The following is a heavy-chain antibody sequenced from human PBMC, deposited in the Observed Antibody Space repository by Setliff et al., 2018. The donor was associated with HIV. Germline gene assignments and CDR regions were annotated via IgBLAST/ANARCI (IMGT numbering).Heavy chain of an antibody. CDR1: GGSISSSY. CDR3: ARDHRPYRASGVDNSNFYHLDV. J-gene: IGHJ6*03. V-gene: IGHV4-59*01. CDR2: IHYSGST. Sequence: PSETLSLTCTVSGGSISSSYWTWTRQPPGKGLEWIGNIHYSGSTNYNPSLKSRVTISVDTSRSQFSLKLSSVTAADTAVYYCARDHRPYRASGVDNSNFYHLDVWGEGTAVTSP. D-gene: IGHD2-8*01.